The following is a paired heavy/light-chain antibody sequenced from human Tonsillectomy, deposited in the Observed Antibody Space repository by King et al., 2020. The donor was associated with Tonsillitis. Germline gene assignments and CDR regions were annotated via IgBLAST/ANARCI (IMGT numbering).Light chain of an antibody. V-gene: IGKV3-20*01. Sequence: EIVLTQSPGTLSLSPGERATLSCRTSQSVSSSYLAWYQQKPGQAPRLLIYGASSRATGIPDRFSGSGSGTDFTLTISRLEPEDFAVYYCQQYGSSPTWTFGQGTKVEIK. CDR2: GAS. CDR1: QSVSSSY. CDR3: QQYGSSPTWT. J-gene: IGKJ1*01.
Heavy chain of an antibody. Sequence: EVQLVQSGAEVKKPGESLRISCKGSGHSFINHWISWVRQMPGKGLEWMGRIDPSDSYTNYSPSFQGHVTISADKSTSTAYLHWSTLKASDTAMYYCARLQDYPHSSDYYPLDYWGQGTLVTVSS. CDR3: ARLQDYPHSSDYYPLDY. D-gene: IGHD3-22*01. CDR2: IDPSDSYT. CDR1: GHSFINHW. V-gene: IGHV5-10-1*03. J-gene: IGHJ4*02.